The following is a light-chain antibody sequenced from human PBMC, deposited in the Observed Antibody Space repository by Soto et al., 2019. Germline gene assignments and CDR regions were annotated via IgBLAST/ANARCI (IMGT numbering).Light chain of an antibody. Sequence: DIQMTQSPSTLSASVGDRVTITCRANESISNWLAWYQQEPGTAPKLLIFDASSLQSGVPSRFSGRGSGTEFTLTITNLQPDDFATYYCQQYKSYSSVTFGQGTRLEIK. CDR3: QQYKSYSSVT. J-gene: IGKJ5*01. CDR2: DAS. V-gene: IGKV1-5*01. CDR1: ESISNW.